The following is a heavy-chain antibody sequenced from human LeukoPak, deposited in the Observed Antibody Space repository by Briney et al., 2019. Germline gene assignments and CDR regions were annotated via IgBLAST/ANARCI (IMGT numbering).Heavy chain of an antibody. CDR2: INAGNGNT. J-gene: IGHJ4*02. Sequence: EASVKVSCKTSGYTFTNYGMHWVRQAPGQRLEWMGWINAGNGNTKYSQKFQGRVTITRDTSASTAYMELSSLRSEDTAVYYCARQISRDGYLFWGQGTLVTVSS. D-gene: IGHD5-24*01. CDR3: ARQISRDGYLF. V-gene: IGHV1-3*01. CDR1: GYTFTNYG.